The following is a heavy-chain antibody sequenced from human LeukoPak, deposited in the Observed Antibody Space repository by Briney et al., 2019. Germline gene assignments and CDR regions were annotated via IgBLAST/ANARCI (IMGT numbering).Heavy chain of an antibody. J-gene: IGHJ4*02. D-gene: IGHD2-2*02. CDR1: GFTFSSYS. Sequence: PGGSLRLSCAASGFTFSSYSMNWVRQAPGKGLEWVSYISSSSSTIYYADSVKGGFTISRNNVKNSLYLQMNSLRAEDTAVYYCAREEYQLLYGFDYWGQGTLVTVSS. CDR2: ISSSSSTI. CDR3: AREEYQLLYGFDY. V-gene: IGHV3-48*01.